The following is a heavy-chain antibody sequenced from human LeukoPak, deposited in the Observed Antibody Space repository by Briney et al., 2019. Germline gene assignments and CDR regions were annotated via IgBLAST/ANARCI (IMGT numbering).Heavy chain of an antibody. CDR3: ASYYYDSSGYFDC. CDR1: GFTFSSYW. CDR2: IKQDGSEK. Sequence: PGGSLRLSCVASGFTFSSYWMSWVRQAPGKGLEWVANIKQDGSEKYYVDSVKGRFTISRDNAKNSLYLQMNSLRAEDTAVYYCASYYYDSSGYFDCWGQGTLVTVSS. D-gene: IGHD3-22*01. J-gene: IGHJ4*02. V-gene: IGHV3-7*01.